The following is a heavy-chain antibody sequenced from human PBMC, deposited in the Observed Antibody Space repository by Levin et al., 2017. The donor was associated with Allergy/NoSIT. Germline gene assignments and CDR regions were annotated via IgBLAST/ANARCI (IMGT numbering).Heavy chain of an antibody. D-gene: IGHD3-10*01. CDR2: ISYDGSNK. CDR1: GFTFSSYG. CDR3: AKDQDLWFGEPMGYFDY. Sequence: GGSLRLSCAASGFTFSSYGMHWVRQAPGKGLEWVAVISYDGSNKYYADSVKGRFTISRDNSKNTLYLQMNSLRAEDTAVYYCAKDQDLWFGEPMGYFDYWGQGTLVTVSS. J-gene: IGHJ4*02. V-gene: IGHV3-30*18.